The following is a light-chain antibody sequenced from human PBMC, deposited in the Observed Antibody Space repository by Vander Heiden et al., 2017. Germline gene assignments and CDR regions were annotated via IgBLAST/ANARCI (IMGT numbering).Light chain of an antibody. V-gene: IGKV3-20*01. J-gene: IGKJ1*01. CDR2: GAS. CDR3: QQYGSSPTT. Sequence: ENVLTQSPGTLSLSPGERATLSCRASHYVSSSFLAWYQQKPGQAPRLLIYGASTRATAIPDRFSGSGSGTDFTLTITRLDPEDFAVYYCQQYGSSPTTFGQGTKVEI. CDR1: HYVSSSF.